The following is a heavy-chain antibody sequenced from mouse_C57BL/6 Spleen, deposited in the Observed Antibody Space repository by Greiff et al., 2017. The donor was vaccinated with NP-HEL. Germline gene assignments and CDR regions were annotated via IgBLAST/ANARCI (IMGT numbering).Heavy chain of an antibody. J-gene: IGHJ2*01. CDR1: GYTFTSYW. CDR2: IYPGNSDT. Sequence: VQLQQSGTVLARPGASVKMSCKTSGYTFTSYWMHWVNQRPGQGLEWIGAIYPGNSDTSYNQKFKGKAKLTAVTSASTAYMELSSLPNEDSAVYYCREEGDYDDGAHYFDYWGQGTTLTVSS. V-gene: IGHV1-5*01. CDR3: REEGDYDDGAHYFDY. D-gene: IGHD2-4*01.